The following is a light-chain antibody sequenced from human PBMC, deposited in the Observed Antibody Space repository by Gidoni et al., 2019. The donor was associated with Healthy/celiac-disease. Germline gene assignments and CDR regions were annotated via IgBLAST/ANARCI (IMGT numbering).Light chain of an antibody. J-gene: IGKJ3*01. CDR1: QSVSSY. CDR3: QQRSNWLFT. Sequence: DIVLTQSPPTLPLSPGERATLSGRASQSVSSYLAWYQQKPGQAPRHLIYDASNRATGIPARFSGSGSGTDFTLTISSLEPEDFAVYYCQQRSNWLFTFGPGTKVDIK. V-gene: IGKV3-11*01. CDR2: DAS.